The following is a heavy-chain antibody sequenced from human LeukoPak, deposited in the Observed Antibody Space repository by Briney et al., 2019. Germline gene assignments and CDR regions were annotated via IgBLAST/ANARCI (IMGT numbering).Heavy chain of an antibody. CDR1: GGSFSGYY. Sequence: SETLSLTCAVYGGSFSGYYWSWIRQPPGKGLEWIGEINHSGSTNYNPSLKSRVTISVDTSKNQFSLKLSSVTAADTAVYYCARQNYGSAPLRYWGQGTLVTVSS. J-gene: IGHJ4*02. CDR2: INHSGST. CDR3: ARQNYGSAPLRY. D-gene: IGHD3-10*01. V-gene: IGHV4-34*01.